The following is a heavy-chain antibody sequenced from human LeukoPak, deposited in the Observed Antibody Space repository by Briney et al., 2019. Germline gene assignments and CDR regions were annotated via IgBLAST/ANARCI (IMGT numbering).Heavy chain of an antibody. Sequence: PGGSLRLSCAASGFTFSSYWMSWVRQAPGKGLEWVSYISSSGSTIYYADSVKGRFTISRDNAKNSLYLQMNSLRAEDTAVYYCARESYSRRDGYNSEGYWGQGTLVTVSS. V-gene: IGHV3-48*04. CDR2: ISSSGSTI. CDR3: ARESYSRRDGYNSEGY. J-gene: IGHJ4*02. D-gene: IGHD5-24*01. CDR1: GFTFSSYW.